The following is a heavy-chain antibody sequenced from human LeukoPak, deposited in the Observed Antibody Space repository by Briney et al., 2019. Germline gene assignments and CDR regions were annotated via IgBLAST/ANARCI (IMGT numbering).Heavy chain of an antibody. J-gene: IGHJ4*02. D-gene: IGHD4-23*01. Sequence: SETLSLTCTVSDGSISDSYWSWIRQSPGKGLEWIGYIFYTGFTHYNPSLESRVTTSVDTSKNQFSLTLNSVTAADMALYYCARVSGGNFDYWGQGTLVTVSS. CDR2: IFYTGFT. CDR3: ARVSGGNFDY. CDR1: DGSISDSY. V-gene: IGHV4-59*01.